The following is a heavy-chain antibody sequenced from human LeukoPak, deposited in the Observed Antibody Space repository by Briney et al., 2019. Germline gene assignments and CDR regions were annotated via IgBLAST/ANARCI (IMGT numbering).Heavy chain of an antibody. J-gene: IGHJ4*02. D-gene: IGHD6-19*01. V-gene: IGHV4-4*09. CDR3: ARHAAVAEE. CDR2: IYTSGST. CDR1: AGSISSPF. Sequence: SETLSPTCTVAAGSISSPFWGSTRQPPGKGLEWIRYIYTSGSTNYNPSLKSRVTISVDTSKNQFSLQLSSVTAADTAVYYCARHAAVAEEWGQGTLVTVSS.